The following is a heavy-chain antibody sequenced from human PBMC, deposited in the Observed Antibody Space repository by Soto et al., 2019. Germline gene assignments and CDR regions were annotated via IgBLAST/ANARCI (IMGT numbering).Heavy chain of an antibody. V-gene: IGHV1-18*01. J-gene: IGHJ4*02. Sequence: ASVKVSCKASGYTFTSYGISWVRQAPGQGLEWMGWISAYNGNTNYAQKLQGRVTMTTETSTSTAYMELRSLRSDDTAVYYCARDVGTYGDRRFDYWGQGTLVTVSS. CDR3: ARDVGTYGDRRFDY. CDR2: ISAYNGNT. D-gene: IGHD4-17*01. CDR1: GYTFTSYG.